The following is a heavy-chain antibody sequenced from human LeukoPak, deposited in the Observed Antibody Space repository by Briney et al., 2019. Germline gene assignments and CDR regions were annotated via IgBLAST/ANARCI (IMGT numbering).Heavy chain of an antibody. CDR2: IYYSGST. CDR3: ARDAGSGWYLGNGMDV. Sequence: PSETLSLSCTVSGGSISSYYWSWIRQPPGKGLEWIGYIYYSGSTNYNPSLKSRVTISVDTSKNQFSLKLSSGTAADTAVYYCARDAGSGWYLGNGMDVWGQGTTVTVSS. CDR1: GGSISSYY. D-gene: IGHD6-19*01. V-gene: IGHV4-59*01. J-gene: IGHJ6*02.